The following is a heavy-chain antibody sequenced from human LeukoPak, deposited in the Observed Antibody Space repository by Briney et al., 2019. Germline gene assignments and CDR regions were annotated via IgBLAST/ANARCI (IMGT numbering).Heavy chain of an antibody. CDR1: GFTFSNYW. D-gene: IGHD3-10*01. CDR2: IKKDGSEQ. CDR3: AREISGSYYNWFDP. Sequence: GGSLRLSCAASGFTFSNYWMTWVRQAPGKGLEWVANIKKDGSEQNSANSVKGRFTISRDNAKNSLFLQMNSLRADDTAVYYCAREISGSYYNWFDPWGQGTLVTVSS. V-gene: IGHV3-7*01. J-gene: IGHJ5*02.